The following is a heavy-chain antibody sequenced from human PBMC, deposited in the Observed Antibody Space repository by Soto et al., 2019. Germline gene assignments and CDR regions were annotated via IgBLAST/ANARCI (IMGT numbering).Heavy chain of an antibody. CDR2: ITRTDST. Sequence: GGSLRLSCTASGFTFSNYAMSWVRQAPGKGLEWVSAITRTDSTYYADSVKGRFTISKDKSKKTLFLQMNSLRVDDTAVYYCARDGWGSNWYFDLWGRGTLVTVSS. CDR1: GFTFSNYA. CDR3: ARDGWGSNWYFDL. D-gene: IGHD3-16*01. J-gene: IGHJ2*01. V-gene: IGHV3-23*01.